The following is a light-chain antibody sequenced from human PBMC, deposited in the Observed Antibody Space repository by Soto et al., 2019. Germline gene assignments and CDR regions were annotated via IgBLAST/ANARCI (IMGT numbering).Light chain of an antibody. V-gene: IGKV3D-20*01. Sequence: EMVLTQSPATRSLSPGERATLSCVSSQSVSSSYLAWYQQKPGLAPRLLIYDASSRAPGIPSRFSGSGSGTEFTLTISSLQPDDFATYYCQQYDSYSYTFGQGTRLEIK. CDR1: QSVSSSY. J-gene: IGKJ5*01. CDR3: QQYDSYSYT. CDR2: DAS.